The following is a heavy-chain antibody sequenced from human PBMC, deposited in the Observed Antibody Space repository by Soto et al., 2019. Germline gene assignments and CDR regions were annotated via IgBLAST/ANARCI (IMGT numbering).Heavy chain of an antibody. V-gene: IGHV3-30-3*01. Sequence: QVQLVESGGGVVQPGRSLRLSCAASGFTFSSYAMHWVRQAPGKGLEWVAVISYDGSNKYYADSVKGRFTISRDNSKYTLYLQMNSLRAEDTAVYYCARPRYCSGGSCPNWFDPWGQGTLVTVSS. D-gene: IGHD2-15*01. J-gene: IGHJ5*02. CDR1: GFTFSSYA. CDR3: ARPRYCSGGSCPNWFDP. CDR2: ISYDGSNK.